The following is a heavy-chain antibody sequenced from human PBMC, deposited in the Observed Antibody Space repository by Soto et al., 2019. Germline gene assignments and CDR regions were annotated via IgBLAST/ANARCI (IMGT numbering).Heavy chain of an antibody. CDR2: IIPIFGTA. CDR3: ARDKSGYYFDSSQH. V-gene: IGHV1-69*06. D-gene: IGHD3-22*01. CDR1: GGTFSSYA. Sequence: SVKVSCKASGGTFSSYAISWVRQAPGQGLEWMGGIIPIFGTANYAQKFQGRVTITADKSTSTAYMELSSLRSEDTAVYYCARDKSGYYFDSSQHWGQGTLVTVSS. J-gene: IGHJ1*01.